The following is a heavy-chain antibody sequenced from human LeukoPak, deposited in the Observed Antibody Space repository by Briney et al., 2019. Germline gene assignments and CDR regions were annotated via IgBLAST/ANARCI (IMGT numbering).Heavy chain of an antibody. J-gene: IGHJ4*02. D-gene: IGHD1-26*01. CDR3: ARMSRGSYYTPSD. CDR2: ISAYNGNT. V-gene: IGHV1-18*04. CDR1: GYTFTGYY. Sequence: GASVKVSCKASGYTFTGYYMHWVRQAPGQGLEWMGWISAYNGNTNYAQKLQGRVTMTTDTSTSTAYMELRSLRSDDTAVYYCARMSRGSYYTPSDWGQGTLVTVSS.